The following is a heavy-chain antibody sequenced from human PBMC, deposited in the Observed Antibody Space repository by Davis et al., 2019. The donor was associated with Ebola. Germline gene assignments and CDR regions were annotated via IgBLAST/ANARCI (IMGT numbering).Heavy chain of an antibody. CDR2: IKQDGSEK. V-gene: IGHV3-7*01. J-gene: IGHJ3*02. CDR1: GFTFSSYW. Sequence: GESLKISCAASGFTFSSYWMSWVRQAPGKGLEWVANIKQDGSEKYYVDSVKGRFTISRDNAKNSLYLQMNSLRAEDTAVYYCARDRGWDGAAFDIWGQGTMVTVSS. D-gene: IGHD3-10*01. CDR3: ARDRGWDGAAFDI.